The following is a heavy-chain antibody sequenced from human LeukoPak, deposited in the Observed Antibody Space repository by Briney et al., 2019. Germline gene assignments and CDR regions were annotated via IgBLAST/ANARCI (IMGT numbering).Heavy chain of an antibody. Sequence: SETLSLTCAVYGGSFSDYYWSWIRQPTGKGLEWIGEINHSGSTNYNPSLKSRLTISVDTSKNHFSLKLSSVTAADTAVYYCARTISPRWRAFDYWGQGTLVTVSS. CDR3: ARTISPRWRAFDY. V-gene: IGHV4-34*01. CDR2: INHSGST. J-gene: IGHJ4*02. CDR1: GGSFSDYY. D-gene: IGHD3-3*01.